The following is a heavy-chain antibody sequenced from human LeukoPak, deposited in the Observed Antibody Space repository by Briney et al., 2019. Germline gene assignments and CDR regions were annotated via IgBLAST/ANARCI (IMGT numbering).Heavy chain of an antibody. CDR1: GYTFTGHY. V-gene: IGHV1-2*02. D-gene: IGHD3-16*01. CDR2: INPNSGDA. CDR3: ARELGGGATGFDY. Sequence: ASVKVSCKASGYTFTGHYMHWVRQAPGQGPEWMGWINPNSGDATYAQKFQGRVTMTRDTSISTAYMELSRLRSDDTAVFYCARELGGGATGFDYWGQGTLVTVSP. J-gene: IGHJ4*02.